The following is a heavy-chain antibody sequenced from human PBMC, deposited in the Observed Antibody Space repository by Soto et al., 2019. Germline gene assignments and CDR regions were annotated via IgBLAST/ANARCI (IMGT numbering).Heavy chain of an antibody. Sequence: PSETLSLTCTVSGGSISSSSYYWGWIRQPPGKGLEWIGYIYYSGSTNYNPSLKSRVTISVDTSKNQFSLKLSSVTAADTAVYYCARDRYHDYSGWAYYYYGMDVWGQGTTVTVSS. CDR3: ARDRYHDYSGWAYYYYGMDV. CDR1: GGSISSSSYY. V-gene: IGHV4-61*01. D-gene: IGHD5-12*01. CDR2: IYYSGST. J-gene: IGHJ6*02.